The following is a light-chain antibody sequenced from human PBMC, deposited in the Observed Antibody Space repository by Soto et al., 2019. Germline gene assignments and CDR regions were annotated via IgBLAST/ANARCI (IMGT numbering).Light chain of an antibody. CDR1: QSVSSSY. CDR3: QQYSSSPLT. CDR2: GAS. J-gene: IGKJ4*01. V-gene: IGKV3-20*01. Sequence: EIVLTQCPGTLSLSPGERATLSCRASQSVSSSYLAWYQQKPGQAPRLLIYGASSRATGIPDRFSGSGSGTDFTLTISRLEPEDFAVYYCQQYSSSPLTFGGGTKVDIK.